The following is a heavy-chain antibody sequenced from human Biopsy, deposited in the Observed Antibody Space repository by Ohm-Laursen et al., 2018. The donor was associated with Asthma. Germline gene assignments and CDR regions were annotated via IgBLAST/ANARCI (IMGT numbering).Heavy chain of an antibody. V-gene: IGHV1-3*01. Sequence: ASVKASCKASGYTFINYAIHWVRQAPGQRLGWMGWINAGNGNTKYSQKFQGRVTISRDTSASTAYMDLSSLRSEDTAVSYCARTYYDVLTGQVNDAFAMWGQGTMVTVSS. CDR3: ARTYYDVLTGQVNDAFAM. CDR2: INAGNGNT. CDR1: GYTFINYA. J-gene: IGHJ3*02. D-gene: IGHD3-9*01.